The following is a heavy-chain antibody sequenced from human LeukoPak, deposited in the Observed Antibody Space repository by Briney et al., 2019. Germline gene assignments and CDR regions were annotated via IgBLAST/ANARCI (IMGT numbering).Heavy chain of an antibody. CDR3: ARDLRVQLWLEFDY. Sequence: GGSLRLSCAASGFTFSSYSMNWVRQAPGKGLEWVSYISSSSSTIYYADSVKGRFTISRDNAKNSLYLQMNSLRAEDTAVYYCARDLRVQLWLEFDYWGQGTLVTVSS. J-gene: IGHJ4*02. V-gene: IGHV3-48*04. CDR2: ISSSSSTI. D-gene: IGHD5-18*01. CDR1: GFTFSSYS.